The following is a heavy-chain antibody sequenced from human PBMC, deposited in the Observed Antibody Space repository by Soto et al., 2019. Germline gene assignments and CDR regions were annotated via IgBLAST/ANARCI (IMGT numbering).Heavy chain of an antibody. CDR2: IYPGDSDT. D-gene: IGHD3-10*01. J-gene: IGHJ5*02. V-gene: IGHV5-51*01. CDR1: AYSFTSYW. Sequence: GESLKISCKGSAYSFTSYWIGWVRQMPGKGLEWMGIIYPGDSDTRYSPSFQGQVTISADKSISTAYLQWSSLKASDTAMYYCARQTRVLLWFGDYYNWFDPWGQGTLVTVS. CDR3: ARQTRVLLWFGDYYNWFDP.